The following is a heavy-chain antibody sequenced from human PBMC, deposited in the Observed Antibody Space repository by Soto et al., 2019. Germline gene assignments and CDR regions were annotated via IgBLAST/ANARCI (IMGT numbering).Heavy chain of an antibody. CDR1: GDSVSSNSAA. J-gene: IGHJ6*02. CDR3: ARARDSSSSDYFYYYYGMDV. CDR2: TYYRSKWYN. V-gene: IGHV6-1*01. Sequence: SQTLSLTCAISGDSVSSNSAAWNWIRQSPSRGLEWLGRTYYRSKWYNGYAVSVKSRITINPDTSKNQFSLQLNSVTPEDTAVYYCARARDSSSSDYFYYYYGMDVWGQGTTVTVSS. D-gene: IGHD6-6*01.